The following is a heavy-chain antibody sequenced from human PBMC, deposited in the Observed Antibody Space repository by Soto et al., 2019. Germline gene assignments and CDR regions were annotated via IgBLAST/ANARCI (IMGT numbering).Heavy chain of an antibody. CDR2: IYWDDDR. CDR1: GFSLSTIGVG. V-gene: IGHV2-5*02. CDR3: AHSPWTGTNAYFDY. D-gene: IGHD1-1*01. J-gene: IGHJ4*02. Sequence: QITLKESTPTLVKPTQTLTLTCTFSGFSLSTIGVGVGWIRQPPGKALEWLALIYWDDDRRYSPSLKSRLTITKDTSKNQVFLTMTNIDPVDTATYYCAHSPWTGTNAYFDYWGQGTLVTVSS.